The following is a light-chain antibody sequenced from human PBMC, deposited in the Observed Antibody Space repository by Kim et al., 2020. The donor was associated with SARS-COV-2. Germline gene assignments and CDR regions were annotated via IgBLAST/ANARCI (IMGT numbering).Light chain of an antibody. V-gene: IGKV3-15*01. CDR3: QQSNDWPPLT. J-gene: IGKJ1*01. CDR1: QTINNR. CDR2: DAT. Sequence: SPVERATLSSRASQTINNRLVWYQHKRCQAPRLLIYDATTRATGVPARFVGSGSETDFTLTISSLQSEDFAVYYCQQSNDWPPLTFGQGTKVDIK.